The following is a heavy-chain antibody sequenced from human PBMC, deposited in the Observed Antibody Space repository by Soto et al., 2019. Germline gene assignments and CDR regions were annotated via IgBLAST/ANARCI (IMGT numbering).Heavy chain of an antibody. J-gene: IGHJ2*01. CDR1: GFTFNTYG. V-gene: IGHV3-30*03. CDR3: ARSPQPTRGLHCYFDL. Sequence: QVQLVESGGGVVQPGRSLGLSCAASGFTFNTYGMHWVRQAPGKGLEWVAAISYDGINKYYVDSVKGRFTISRDNSKNTLFVQMNSLRAEDTAFYYCARSPQPTRGLHCYFDLWGRGILVTVSS. D-gene: IGHD1-26*01. CDR2: ISYDGINK.